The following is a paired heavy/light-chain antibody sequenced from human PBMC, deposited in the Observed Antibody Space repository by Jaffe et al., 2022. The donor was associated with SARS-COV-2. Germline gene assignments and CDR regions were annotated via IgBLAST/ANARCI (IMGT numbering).Heavy chain of an antibody. V-gene: IGHV1-46*04. CDR1: GYTFTSYY. CDR3: ARSPTSYNWNDGWYFDL. CDR2: INPSGGST. Sequence: QVQLVQSGAEVKKPGASVKVSCKASGYTFTSYYMHWVRQAPGQGLEWMGIINPSGGSTSYAQKLQGRVTMTRDTSTSTVYMELSSLRSEDTAVYYCARSPTSYNWNDGWYFDLWGRGTLVTVSS. J-gene: IGHJ2*01. D-gene: IGHD1-1*01.
Light chain of an antibody. V-gene: IGKV1-39*01. CDR2: AAS. CDR3: QQSYSTQLT. J-gene: IGKJ4*01. CDR1: QSISSY. Sequence: DIQMTQSPSSLSASVGDRVTITCRASQSISSYLNWYQQKPGKAPKLLIYAASSLQSGVPSRFSGSGSGTDFTLTISSLQPEDFATYYCQQSYSTQLTFGGGTKVEIK.